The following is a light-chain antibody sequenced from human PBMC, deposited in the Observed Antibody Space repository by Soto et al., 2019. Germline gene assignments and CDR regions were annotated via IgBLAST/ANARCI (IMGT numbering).Light chain of an antibody. V-gene: IGLV1-40*01. CDR2: GNS. CDR3: QSYDSSLSACYV. CDR1: SSKIGAGYD. J-gene: IGLJ1*01. Sequence: QSVLTQPPSVSGAPGQRVTISCTGSSSKIGAGYDVHWYQQLPGTAPKLLIYGNSNRPSGVPDRFSGSKSGTSASLAITGLQAEDEADYYCQSYDSSLSACYVCGTGTKVTVL.